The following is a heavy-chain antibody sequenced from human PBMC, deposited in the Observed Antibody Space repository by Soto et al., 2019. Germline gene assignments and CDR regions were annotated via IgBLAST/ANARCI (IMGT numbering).Heavy chain of an antibody. D-gene: IGHD3-16*02. V-gene: IGHV4-39*01. CDR3: ARHGSF. Sequence: QLQLQESGPGLVKPSETLSLTCTVSGVSISGTSYYWGWIRQTPAKGLEWIGTIYYSGETFYNPSNKSRVTISIDTSKNNFSLNLTSVTAADTAIYYCARHGSFWGQGALVTVSS. CDR1: GVSISGTSYY. CDR2: IYYSGET. J-gene: IGHJ1*01.